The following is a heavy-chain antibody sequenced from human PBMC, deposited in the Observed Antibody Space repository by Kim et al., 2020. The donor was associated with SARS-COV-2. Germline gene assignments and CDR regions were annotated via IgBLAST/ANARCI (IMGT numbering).Heavy chain of an antibody. Sequence: GGSLRLSCAASGFTFSSYEMNWVRQAPGKGLEWVSYISSSGSTIYYADSVKGRFTISRDNAKNSLYLQMNSLRAEDTAVYYCARVNSLSANSYYDFWSGFSNRDAFDIWGQGTMVTVSS. CDR1: GFTFSSYE. D-gene: IGHD3-3*01. J-gene: IGHJ3*02. CDR3: ARVNSLSANSYYDFWSGFSNRDAFDI. CDR2: ISSSGSTI. V-gene: IGHV3-48*03.